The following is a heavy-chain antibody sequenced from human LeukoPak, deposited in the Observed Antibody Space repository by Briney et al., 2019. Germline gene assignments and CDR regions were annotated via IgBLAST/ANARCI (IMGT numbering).Heavy chain of an antibody. CDR3: AKDKGAVVPAAIPY. CDR2: ISYDGSNK. Sequence: GGSLRLSCAASGFTFSSYSMNWVRQAPGKGLEWVAVISYDGSNKYYADSVKGRFTISRDNSKNTLYLQMNSLRAEDTAVYYCAKDKGAVVPAAIPYWGQGTLVTVSS. V-gene: IGHV3-30*18. CDR1: GFTFSSYS. D-gene: IGHD2-2*02. J-gene: IGHJ4*02.